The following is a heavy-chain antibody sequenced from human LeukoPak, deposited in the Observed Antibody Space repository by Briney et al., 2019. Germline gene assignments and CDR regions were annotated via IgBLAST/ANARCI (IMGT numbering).Heavy chain of an antibody. V-gene: IGHV3-23*01. D-gene: IGHD1-26*01. Sequence: PGGSLRLSCAASGFTFSNNDMSWVRQAPGKGLEWVSGISGSGDTTNYGGSVKGRFTISRDNSKNRLYLQMNSLRVEDTAVYYCARRGTYFGGFDYWGQGTLVTVPS. CDR1: GFTFSNND. J-gene: IGHJ4*02. CDR2: ISGSGDTT. CDR3: ARRGTYFGGFDY.